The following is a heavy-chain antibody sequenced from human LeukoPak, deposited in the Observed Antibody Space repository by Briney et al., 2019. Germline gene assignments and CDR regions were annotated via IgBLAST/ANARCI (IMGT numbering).Heavy chain of an antibody. CDR3: ARAPLSYYYYGMDV. J-gene: IGHJ6*02. Sequence: ASVKVSCKASGYTFTSYAMNWVRQAPGQGLEWMGWINTNTGNSTYAQGFTGRFVFSLDTSVSTAYLQISSLKAEDTAVYYCARAPLSYYYYGMDVWGQGTTVTVSS. CDR2: INTNTGNS. CDR1: GYTFTSYA. V-gene: IGHV7-4-1*02.